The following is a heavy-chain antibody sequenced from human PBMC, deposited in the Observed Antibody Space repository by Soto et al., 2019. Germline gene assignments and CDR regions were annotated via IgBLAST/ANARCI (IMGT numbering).Heavy chain of an antibody. V-gene: IGHV3-30*18. Sequence: GSLRLSCAASGFTFSSYGMHWVRQAPGKGLEWVAVISYDGSNKYYADSVKGRFTISRDNSKNTLYLQMNSLRAEDTAVYYCAKSRFLEWLPIDYWGQGTLVTVSS. CDR3: AKSRFLEWLPIDY. CDR2: ISYDGSNK. CDR1: GFTFSSYG. D-gene: IGHD3-3*01. J-gene: IGHJ4*02.